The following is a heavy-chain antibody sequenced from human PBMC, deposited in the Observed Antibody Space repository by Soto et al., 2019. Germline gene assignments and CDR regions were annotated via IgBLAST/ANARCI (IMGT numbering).Heavy chain of an antibody. CDR3: AREPREASYYDILTGYRSYYYMDV. D-gene: IGHD3-9*01. Sequence: GGSLRLSCAASGFTFSSYWMSWVRQAPGKGLEWVANIKQDGSEKYYVDSVKGRFTISRDNAKNSLYLQMNSLRAEDTAVYYCAREPREASYYDILTGYRSYYYMDVWGKGTTVTVSS. J-gene: IGHJ6*03. CDR2: IKQDGSEK. CDR1: GFTFSSYW. V-gene: IGHV3-7*01.